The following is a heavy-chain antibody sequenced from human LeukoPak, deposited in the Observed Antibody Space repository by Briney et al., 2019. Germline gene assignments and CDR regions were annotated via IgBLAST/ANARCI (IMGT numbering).Heavy chain of an antibody. CDR2: ISAYNGNT. D-gene: IGHD2-2*01. V-gene: IGHV1-18*01. CDR3: AGESCSTSCYGMDV. J-gene: IGHJ6*02. CDR1: GYTFTSYG. Sequence: ASVKVSCKASGYTFTSYGISWVRQAPGQGLEWMGWISAYNGNTNYAQKLQGRVTMTTDTSTSTAYMELRSLRSDDTAVYYCAGESCSTSCYGMDVWGQGTTVTVSS.